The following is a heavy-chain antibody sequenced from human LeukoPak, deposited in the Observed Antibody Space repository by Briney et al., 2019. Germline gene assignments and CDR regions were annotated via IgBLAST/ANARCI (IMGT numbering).Heavy chain of an antibody. J-gene: IGHJ6*03. D-gene: IGHD3-10*01. CDR3: TTEFKELGSFFYFYYMDV. CDR2: IKTKSEGGTT. Sequence: GGSLRLSCAASGFTFSSYGMNWVRQAPGKGLEGVGRIKTKSEGGTTDYAEPAKGRFTISRDDSKNALFLQMDSLKSDDTAMYYCTTEFKELGSFFYFYYMDVWGTGTTVTISS. CDR1: GFTFSSYG. V-gene: IGHV3-15*01.